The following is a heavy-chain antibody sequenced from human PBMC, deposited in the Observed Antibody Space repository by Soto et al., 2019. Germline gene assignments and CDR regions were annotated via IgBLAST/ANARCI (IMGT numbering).Heavy chain of an antibody. Sequence: EVPLLESGGGLVQPGGSLRLSCAASGFTFSNYAMSWVRQAPGKGLEWVSSISDSGVSTYYADSVKGRFTISRDNSKTTLYLQMKSLRVEDTAVYYCAKEDVGGYYYSGLWGQGTLVTVSS. CDR2: ISDSGVST. J-gene: IGHJ4*02. CDR1: GFTFSNYA. CDR3: AKEDVGGYYYSGL. V-gene: IGHV3-23*01. D-gene: IGHD1-26*01.